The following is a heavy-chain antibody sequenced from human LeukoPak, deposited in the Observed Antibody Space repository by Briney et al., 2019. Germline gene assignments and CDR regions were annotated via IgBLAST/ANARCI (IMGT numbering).Heavy chain of an antibody. CDR1: GFTFSSYA. J-gene: IGHJ4*02. D-gene: IGHD3-10*01. V-gene: IGHV3-23*01. CDR3: ANVYYFGSGTYESRYLDY. Sequence: PGGSLRLSCAASGFTFSSYAMSWVRQAPGKGLEWVSAISGSGGSTYYADSVKGRFTISRDNSKNTLYLQMNSLRAEDTAVYYCANVYYFGSGTYESRYLDYWGQGTLVTVSS. CDR2: ISGSGGST.